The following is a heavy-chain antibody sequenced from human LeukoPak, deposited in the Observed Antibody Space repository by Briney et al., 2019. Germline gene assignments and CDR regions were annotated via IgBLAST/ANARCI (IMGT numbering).Heavy chain of an antibody. J-gene: IGHJ3*02. CDR2: IKSKTDDGTT. CDR1: GFTFSNAW. CDR3: HLFGRTGGDDAFDI. D-gene: IGHD3-10*01. V-gene: IGHV3-15*01. Sequence: PGGSLRLSCAASGFTFSNAWMSWVRQAPGKGLEWVGRIKSKTDDGTTDYAAPVKGRFTISRDDSKNTLYLQMNSLKTEDTAVYFCHLFGRTGGDDAFDIWGQGTMVTVSS.